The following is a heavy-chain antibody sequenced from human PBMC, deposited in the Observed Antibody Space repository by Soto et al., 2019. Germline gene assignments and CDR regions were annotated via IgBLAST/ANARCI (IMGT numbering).Heavy chain of an antibody. CDR1: GFTVSSNY. CDR3: ARTYLGRLPRRADYYYALDV. Sequence: GGSLRLSCAASGFTVSSNYMSWVRQAPGKGLEWVSVIYSGGSTYYADSVKGRFSISRENAKNSLYLQMNSLTTGDTAVYYCARTYLGRLPRRADYYYALDVWGQGTTVTVSS. V-gene: IGHV3-53*01. D-gene: IGHD1-26*01. J-gene: IGHJ6*02. CDR2: IYSGGST.